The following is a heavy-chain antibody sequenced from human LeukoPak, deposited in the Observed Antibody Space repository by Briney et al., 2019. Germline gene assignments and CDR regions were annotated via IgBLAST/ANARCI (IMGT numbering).Heavy chain of an antibody. V-gene: IGHV3-53*01. CDR1: GFTVSSNY. CDR2: IYSGGST. D-gene: IGHD4-17*01. J-gene: IGHJ1*01. Sequence: GGSLRLSCAASGFTVSSNYMSWVRQAPGKGLEWVSVIYSGGSTYYADSVKGRFTISRDNSKNTLYLQMNSLRAEDTAVYYCARNDGDLEYFQHWGQGTLVTVSS. CDR3: ARNDGDLEYFQH.